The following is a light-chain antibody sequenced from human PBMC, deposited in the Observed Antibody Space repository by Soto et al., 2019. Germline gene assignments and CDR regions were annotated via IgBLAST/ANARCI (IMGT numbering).Light chain of an antibody. CDR2: EVS. Sequence: QSVLTQPASVSVSPGQSITSSCSGTGSDVGGSNSVSWYQPEPGKAPKHMIYEVSNRPSGISNRFSGSKSGKTASLTISGLQSEDEADYYCCSHTRSLTRIFGGGTQLPVL. CDR1: GSDVGGSNS. CDR3: CSHTRSLTRI. J-gene: IGLJ2*01. V-gene: IGLV2-14*01.